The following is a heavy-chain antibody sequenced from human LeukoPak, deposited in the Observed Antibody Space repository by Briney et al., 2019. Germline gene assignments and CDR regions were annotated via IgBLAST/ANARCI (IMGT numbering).Heavy chain of an antibody. CDR1: GFSVGGEY. J-gene: IGHJ5*02. Sequence: PGGSLRLSCAASGFSVGGEYMGWVRQAPGKGLEWVSDIYSGGTTYHADSVKGRFSISRDNHKNTLYLQMNSRRTEDTAVFYCARRTGVATTWVQGTMVSVPS. CDR3: ARRTGVATT. V-gene: IGHV3-66*02. CDR2: IYSGGTT. D-gene: IGHD6-19*01.